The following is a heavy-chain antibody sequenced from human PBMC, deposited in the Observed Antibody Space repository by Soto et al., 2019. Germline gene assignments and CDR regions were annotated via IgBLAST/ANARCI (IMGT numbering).Heavy chain of an antibody. V-gene: IGHV4-31*03. J-gene: IGHJ4*02. CDR3: ARDKYYYESSGQGRYFDY. D-gene: IGHD3-22*01. Sequence: KPSETLSLTCTVSGGSISSGGYYWSWIRQHPGKGLEWIGYIYYSGSTYYNPSLKSRVTISVDTSKNQFSLKLSSVTAADTAVYYCARDKYYYESSGQGRYFDYWGQGTLVTVSS. CDR2: IYYSGST. CDR1: GGSISSGGYY.